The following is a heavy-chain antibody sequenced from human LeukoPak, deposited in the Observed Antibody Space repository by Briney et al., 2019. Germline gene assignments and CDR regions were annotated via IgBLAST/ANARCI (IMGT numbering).Heavy chain of an antibody. J-gene: IGHJ4*02. CDR1: GFTFSSYA. CDR2: ISGSGGSA. V-gene: IGHV3-23*01. D-gene: IGHD2-2*01. CDR3: AKDLGVSSSSSEY. Sequence: GGSLRLSCAASGFTFSSYAMSWVRQAPGKGLEWVSAISGSGGSAYYADSVKGRFTISRDNSKNTLYLQMNSLRAEDTAVYYCAKDLGVSSSSSEYWGQGTLVTVSS.